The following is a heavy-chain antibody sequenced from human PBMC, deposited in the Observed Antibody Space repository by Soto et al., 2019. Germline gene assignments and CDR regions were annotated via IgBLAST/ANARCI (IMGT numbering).Heavy chain of an antibody. CDR2: IYYSGST. CDR1: GGSISSGGYY. Sequence: SETLSLTCTVSGGSISSGGYYWSWIRQHPGKGLEWIGYIYYSGSTYYNPSLKSRVTISVDTSKNQFSLKLSSVTAADTAVYYCARDYCSSTSCPRRGNWFDPWGQGTLVTVS. J-gene: IGHJ5*02. V-gene: IGHV4-31*03. D-gene: IGHD2-2*01. CDR3: ARDYCSSTSCPRRGNWFDP.